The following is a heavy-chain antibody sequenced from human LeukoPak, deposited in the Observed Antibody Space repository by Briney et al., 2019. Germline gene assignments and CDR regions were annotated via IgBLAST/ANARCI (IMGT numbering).Heavy chain of an antibody. J-gene: IGHJ4*02. CDR3: ARGESSDCTCIDY. V-gene: IGHV3-53*01. Sequence: PGGSLRLSCAASGFTVSSRYMSWVRQAPGKGLEWVSVIHGDGSTYYADSVKGRFTISRDNSKYTLYLQMNSLRAEDTAVYYCARGESSDCTCIDYWGQGTLVSVSS. CDR1: GFTVSSRY. D-gene: IGHD2-21*02. CDR2: IHGDGST.